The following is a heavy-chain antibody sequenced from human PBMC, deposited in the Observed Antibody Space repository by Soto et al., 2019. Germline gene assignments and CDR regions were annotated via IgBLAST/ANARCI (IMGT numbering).Heavy chain of an antibody. J-gene: IGHJ4*02. CDR2: ISQSGNT. Sequence: ETLALTCSIYSASFSGYYWSWIRQPPGKGLEWIGEISQSGNTNYSPSLKSRVSISIDTSKKQFSLNLASVSAADTAVYYCARAPKVSGSSQTRPDFWGQGTPVTVYS. D-gene: IGHD6-6*01. CDR3: ARAPKVSGSSQTRPDF. V-gene: IGHV4-34*01. CDR1: SASFSGYY.